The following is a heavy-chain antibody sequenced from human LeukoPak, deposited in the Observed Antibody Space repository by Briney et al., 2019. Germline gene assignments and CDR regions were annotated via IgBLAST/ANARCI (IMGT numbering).Heavy chain of an antibody. CDR3: ARVEYSGHDPYFFDY. J-gene: IGHJ4*02. CDR2: ISSDGSNK. Sequence: GGSLRLSCAASRFTFSRFAMHWVRQAPGKGLEWVAVISSDGSNKYYADSVKGRFTISRDNSKNTLYLQMNSLRTEDTAVYYCARVEYSGHDPYFFDYWGQGTLVTVSS. D-gene: IGHD5-12*01. V-gene: IGHV3-30-3*01. CDR1: RFTFSRFA.